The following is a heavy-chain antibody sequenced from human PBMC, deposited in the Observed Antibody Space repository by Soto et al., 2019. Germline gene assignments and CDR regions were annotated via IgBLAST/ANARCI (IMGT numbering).Heavy chain of an antibody. CDR2: IYYSGST. CDR1: GGSVSSGSYY. CDR3: ASTYYDFWSGYFLDYGMDV. V-gene: IGHV4-61*01. J-gene: IGHJ6*02. D-gene: IGHD3-3*01. Sequence: SETLSLTCTVSGGSVSSGSYYWSWIRQPPGKGLEWIGYIYYSGSTNYNPSLKSRVTISVDTSKNQFSLKLSSVTAADTAVYYCASTYYDFWSGYFLDYGMDVWGQGTTVTVSS.